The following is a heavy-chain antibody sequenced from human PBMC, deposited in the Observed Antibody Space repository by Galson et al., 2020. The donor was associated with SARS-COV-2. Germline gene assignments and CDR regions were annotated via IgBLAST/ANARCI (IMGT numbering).Heavy chain of an antibody. Sequence: GESLKISCKASGYTFTNYWIGWVRQMPGKGLEWMGIIYPADSDTRSSPSFQGQVTISADKSITTAYLQWSSLKASDTAMYYCARRGGSLNYFDFWGQGTLVTVSS. J-gene: IGHJ4*02. D-gene: IGHD2-15*01. CDR1: GYTFTNYW. V-gene: IGHV5-51*01. CDR2: IYPADSDT. CDR3: ARRGGSLNYFDF.